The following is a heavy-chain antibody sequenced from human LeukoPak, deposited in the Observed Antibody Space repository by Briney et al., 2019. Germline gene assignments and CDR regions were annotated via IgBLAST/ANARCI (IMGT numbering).Heavy chain of an antibody. J-gene: IGHJ4*02. CDR2: IKQDGSER. V-gene: IGHV3-7*01. CDR1: GFTFSSYW. Sequence: GGSLRLSCAASGFTFSSYWMSWVRQAPGKGLEWVANIKQDGSERYYVDSVKGRFTIPRDNAKSSLYLQMNSLRAEDTAVYYCATSRTFDYWGQGTLVTVSS. CDR3: ATSRTFDY.